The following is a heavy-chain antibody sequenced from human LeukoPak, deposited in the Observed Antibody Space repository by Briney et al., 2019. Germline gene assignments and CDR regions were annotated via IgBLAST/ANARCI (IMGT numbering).Heavy chain of an antibody. Sequence: SVKVSCKASGGTFSSYAISWVRQTPGQGLEWMGGIIPIFGTANYAQKFQGRVTITADESTSTAYMELSSLRSEDTAVYYCARADYGDYQFDYWGQGTLVTVSS. V-gene: IGHV1-69*13. CDR1: GGTFSSYA. CDR3: ARADYGDYQFDY. J-gene: IGHJ4*02. D-gene: IGHD4-17*01. CDR2: IIPIFGTA.